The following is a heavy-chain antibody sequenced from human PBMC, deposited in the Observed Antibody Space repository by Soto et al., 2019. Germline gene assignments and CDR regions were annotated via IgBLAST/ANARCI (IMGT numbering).Heavy chain of an antibody. CDR2: IYYSGST. CDR1: GGSISSSSYY. CDR3: ARYSSFRYYFDY. J-gene: IGHJ4*02. V-gene: IGHV4-39*01. Sequence: SETLSLTCTVSGGSISSSSYYWGWIRQPPGKGLEWIGSIYYSGSTYYNPSLKSRVTISVDTSKNQFSLKLSSVTAADTAVYYCARYSSFRYYFDYWGQGTLVTVSS. D-gene: IGHD6-6*01.